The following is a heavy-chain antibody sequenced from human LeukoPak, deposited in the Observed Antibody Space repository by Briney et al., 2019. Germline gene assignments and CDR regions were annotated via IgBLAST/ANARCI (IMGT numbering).Heavy chain of an antibody. J-gene: IGHJ4*02. Sequence: ASVKVSCKASGGTFSSYAISWVQQAPGQGLEWMGRIIPILGIANYAQKFQGRVTITADKSTSTAYMELSSLRSEDTAVYYCAREVEAVAGYYFDYWGQGTLVTVSS. CDR3: AREVEAVAGYYFDY. CDR1: GGTFSSYA. V-gene: IGHV1-69*04. D-gene: IGHD6-19*01. CDR2: IIPILGIA.